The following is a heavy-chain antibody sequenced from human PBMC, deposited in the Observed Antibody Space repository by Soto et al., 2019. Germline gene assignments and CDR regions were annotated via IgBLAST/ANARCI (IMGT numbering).Heavy chain of an antibody. CDR1: GYTFTSYG. CDR2: ISAYNGNT. Sequence: ASVKVSCKASGYTFTSYGISWVRQAPGQGLEWMGWISAYNGNTNYAQKLQGRVTMTTDTSTSTAYMELRSLRSDDTTVYYCARAPGTYYYDSSGYYYGWGQGTLVTVSS. J-gene: IGHJ4*02. CDR3: ARAPGTYYYDSSGYYYG. D-gene: IGHD3-22*01. V-gene: IGHV1-18*01.